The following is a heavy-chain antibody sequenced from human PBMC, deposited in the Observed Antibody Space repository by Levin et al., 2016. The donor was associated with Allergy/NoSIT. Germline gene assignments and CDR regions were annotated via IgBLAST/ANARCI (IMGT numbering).Heavy chain of an antibody. CDR1: GDPLISVAYT. V-gene: IGHV4-61*02. J-gene: IGHJ6*03. CDR3: ARDRGVIVARSYYYMDV. Sequence: SETLSLTCTVSGDPLISVAYTWSWIRQSAGKQLEWIGRVYSNGNTNYNPSLKSRVTMSVDTSRNQFSLKLNTVTAADTAVYYCARDRGVIVARSYYYMDVWGKGTTVTVSS. D-gene: IGHD3-10*01. CDR2: VYSNGNT.